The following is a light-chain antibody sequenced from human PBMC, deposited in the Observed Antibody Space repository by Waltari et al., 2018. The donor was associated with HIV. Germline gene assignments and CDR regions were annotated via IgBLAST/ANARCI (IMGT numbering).Light chain of an antibody. J-gene: IGLJ2*01. CDR3: QTWANGIQV. Sequence: QLVLTQSPSASASLGASVKLTCTLSSGHSNYAIAWHQQQPEKGPRFLMKLNGDGSHSKGDVIPDLCSGSSSRAERYLTTSSLQSEDEATYYCQTWANGIQVFGGGTKLTVL. V-gene: IGLV4-69*01. CDR2: LNGDGSH. CDR1: SGHSNYA.